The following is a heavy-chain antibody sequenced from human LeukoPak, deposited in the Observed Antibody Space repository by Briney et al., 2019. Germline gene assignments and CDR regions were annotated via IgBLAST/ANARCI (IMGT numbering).Heavy chain of an antibody. D-gene: IGHD3-22*01. CDR2: ISGSGGST. CDR3: AKACPYSGYSSDFDY. CDR1: GYTFTSYG. V-gene: IGHV3-23*01. J-gene: IGHJ4*02. Sequence: ASVKVSCKASGYTFTSYGISWVRQAPGKGLEWVSAISGSGGSTYYADSVKGRFTISRDNSKNTLYLQMNSLRAEDTAVYYCAKACPYSGYSSDFDYWGQGTLVTVSS.